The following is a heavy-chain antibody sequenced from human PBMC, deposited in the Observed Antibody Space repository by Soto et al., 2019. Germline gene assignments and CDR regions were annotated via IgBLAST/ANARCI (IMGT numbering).Heavy chain of an antibody. CDR2: INHSGGT. Sequence: SETLSLTCAVYGGSFSGYYWSWIRQPPGKGLEWIGEINHSGGTNYNPPLKSRVTISVDTSKNQFSLKLSSVTAADTAVYYCARGPVLLWFGELLPTQYYYDSSGLDYWGQGTLVTVSS. J-gene: IGHJ4*02. CDR3: ARGPVLLWFGELLPTQYYYDSSGLDY. V-gene: IGHV4-34*01. CDR1: GGSFSGYY. D-gene: IGHD3-10*01.